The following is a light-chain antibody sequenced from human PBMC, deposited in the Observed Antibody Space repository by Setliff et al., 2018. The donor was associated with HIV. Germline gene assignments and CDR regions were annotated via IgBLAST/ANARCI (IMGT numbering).Light chain of an antibody. CDR3: CSYAGSTTYV. V-gene: IGLV2-23*02. CDR2: EVS. CDR1: SSNVGSYNL. J-gene: IGLJ1*01. Sequence: QSVLTQPASVPGSPGQSITISCTGTSSNVGSYNLVSWYQQYAGDAPKPIIFEVSKRPSGVSHRFSASKSGNTASLTISGLQAEDEADYYCCSYAGSTTYVFGTGTKVTVL.